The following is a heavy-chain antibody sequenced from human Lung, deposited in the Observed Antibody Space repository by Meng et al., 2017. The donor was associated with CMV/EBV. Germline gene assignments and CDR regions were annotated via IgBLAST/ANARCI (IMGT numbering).Heavy chain of an antibody. D-gene: IGHD6-13*01. V-gene: IGHV1-46*01. J-gene: IGHJ4*02. CDR3: ARDLGYSSSWYFQYYFDC. CDR2: INPSDSTT. Sequence: ASXXVSXKASGYTLTNYYIHWVRQAPGQGLEWMGIINPSDSTTIYAQKFQGRVTMTRDTSTSTVYMELSSLRSDDTALYYCARDLGYSSSWYFQYYFDCWGQAXLVTVSS. CDR1: GYTLTNYY.